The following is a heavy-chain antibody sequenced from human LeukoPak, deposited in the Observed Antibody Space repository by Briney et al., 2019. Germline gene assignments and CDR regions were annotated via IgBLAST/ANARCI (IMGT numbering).Heavy chain of an antibody. J-gene: IGHJ5*02. CDR3: ARRGNRYSYGYNWFDP. D-gene: IGHD5-18*01. V-gene: IGHV3-21*01. CDR2: ISSSSSYI. Sequence: GGSLRLSCAASGFTFSSYSMNWVRQAPGKGLEWVSSISSSSSYIYYADSVKGRFTISRDNAKNSLYLQMNSLRAEDTAVYYCARRGNRYSYGYNWFDPWGQGALVTVSS. CDR1: GFTFSSYS.